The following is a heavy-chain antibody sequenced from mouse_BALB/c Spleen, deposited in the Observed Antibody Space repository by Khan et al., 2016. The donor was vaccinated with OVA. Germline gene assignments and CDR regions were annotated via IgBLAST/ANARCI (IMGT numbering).Heavy chain of an antibody. J-gene: IGHJ4*01. CDR3: ASELGRYYAMDY. Sequence: EVQLLESGPGLVKPSQSLSLTCTVAGYSITSDYASNWIRQFPGNQLEWMGYISYSGSTGYNPSLKSRISITRNTSKNQFFLQLNSVTTDDTATYYCASELGRYYAMDYWGQGTSVTVSS. V-gene: IGHV3-2*02. CDR2: ISYSGST. D-gene: IGHD4-1*01. CDR1: GYSITSDYA.